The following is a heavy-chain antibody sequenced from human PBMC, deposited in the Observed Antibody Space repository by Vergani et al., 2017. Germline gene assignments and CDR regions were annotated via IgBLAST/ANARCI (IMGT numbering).Heavy chain of an antibody. CDR1: GGTFSSYA. CDR2: NIPIFGTA. V-gene: IGHV1-69*01. J-gene: IGHJ4*02. CDR3: AGPLNGGKSLVD. Sequence: QVQLVQSGAEVKKPGSSVKVSCKASGGTFSSYAISWVRQAPGQGLVWMGGNIPIFGTANYAQKFQGRVTITADESTSTTYMELSSRGSEDTAVYYCAGPLNGGKSLVDWGQGTLVTVSS. D-gene: IGHD4-23*01.